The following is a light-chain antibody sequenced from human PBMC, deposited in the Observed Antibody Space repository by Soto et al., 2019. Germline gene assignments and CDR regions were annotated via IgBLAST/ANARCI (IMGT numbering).Light chain of an antibody. J-gene: IGLJ3*02. CDR2: NNN. Sequence: QSVLTQPPSASGTPGQRVSISCSGSSSNIGSNSANWYQQLPGTAPKLLIYNNNQRPSGVPDRFSGSKSGTSASLAISGLQSEDEADYYCAAWDDSLNGPVFGGGTQLTVL. CDR3: AAWDDSLNGPV. CDR1: SSNIGSNS. V-gene: IGLV1-44*01.